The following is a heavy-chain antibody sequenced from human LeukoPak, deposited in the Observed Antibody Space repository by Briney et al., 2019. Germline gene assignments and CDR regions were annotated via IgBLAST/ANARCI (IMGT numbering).Heavy chain of an antibody. D-gene: IGHD3/OR15-3a*01. CDR1: GGSISSYY. CDR2: IYYSGST. Sequence: PSETLSLTCTVSGGSISSYYWSWIRQPPGKGLEWIGYIYYSGSTNYNPSLKSRVTISVDTSKNQFSLKLSSVTAADTAVYYCARRWTGDALDIWGQGTMVTVSS. CDR3: ARRWTGDALDI. V-gene: IGHV4-59*01. J-gene: IGHJ3*02.